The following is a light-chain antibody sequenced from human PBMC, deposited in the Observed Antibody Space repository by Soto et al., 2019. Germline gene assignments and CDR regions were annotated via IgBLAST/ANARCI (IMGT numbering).Light chain of an antibody. CDR3: QQYYSAPET. CDR1: QSGLYSSNNKNN. V-gene: IGKV4-1*01. Sequence: DIVMTQSPDSLAVSLGERASINCKSSQSGLYSSNNKNNLAWYQQKPGQPPKLLIFWASTRDSGVPDRFSGSGSGTDFTLTISGLQAEDVAVYYCQQYYSAPETFGQGTRVEIK. J-gene: IGKJ1*01. CDR2: WAS.